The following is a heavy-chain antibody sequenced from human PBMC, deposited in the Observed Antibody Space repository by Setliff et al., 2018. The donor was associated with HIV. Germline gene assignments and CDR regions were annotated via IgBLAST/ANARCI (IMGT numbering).Heavy chain of an antibody. J-gene: IGHJ3*02. CDR2: ISYDGSKK. CDR3: AKRWGYSYVRAFDI. Sequence: LRLSCAASGFTFSRYGMHWVRQAPGKGLEWVAFISYDGSKKYDADFVKGRFTISRDNSKNTLYLQMNSLRTDDTAVYFCAKRWGYSYVRAFDIWGQGTMVTVSS. CDR1: GFTFSRYG. D-gene: IGHD5-18*01. V-gene: IGHV3-30*18.